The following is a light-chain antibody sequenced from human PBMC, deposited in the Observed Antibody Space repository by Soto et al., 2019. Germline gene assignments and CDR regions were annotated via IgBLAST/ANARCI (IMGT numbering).Light chain of an antibody. CDR3: QKYDSLPRT. CDR2: GAS. V-gene: IGKV3-20*01. CDR1: QSVSSSY. J-gene: IGKJ4*02. Sequence: EIVLTQSPGTLSLSPGERATLSCRASQSVSSSYLAWYQEKPGQAPRLLIYGASSRATGIPDRLIGSGSGTDFANTIRRLESGDSAVYYCQKYDSLPRTFGRGTMVEIK.